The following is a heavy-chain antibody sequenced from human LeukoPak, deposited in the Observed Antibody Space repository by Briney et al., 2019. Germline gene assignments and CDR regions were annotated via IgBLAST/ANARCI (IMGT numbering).Heavy chain of an antibody. CDR2: IRYDGSNK. CDR3: AKDRSWASGYNHPGY. CDR1: GFTFSSYG. V-gene: IGHV3-30*02. D-gene: IGHD5-12*01. Sequence: GGSLRLSCAASGFTFSSYGMHWVRQAPGKGLEWVAFIRYDGSNKYYADSVKGRFTISRDNSKNTLYLQMNSLRAVDTAVYYCAKDRSWASGYNHPGYWGQGTLVTVSS. J-gene: IGHJ4*02.